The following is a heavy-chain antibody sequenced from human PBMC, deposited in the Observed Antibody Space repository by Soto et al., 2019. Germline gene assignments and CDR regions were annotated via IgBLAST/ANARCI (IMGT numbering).Heavy chain of an antibody. CDR3: AAGHFWSGPWTDTRFDY. CDR2: TSHSGST. V-gene: IGHV4-4*02. D-gene: IGHD3-3*02. Sequence: LRRPLSLTCAVSGDSINSSHWWNWVRQPPGKGLEWIGQTSHSGSTNYNPSLSSRLNKSVDKSKNHFSLKLTSVTAADTAVYYCAAGHFWSGPWTDTRFDYWGQGTLVTVSS. J-gene: IGHJ4*02. CDR1: GDSINSSHW.